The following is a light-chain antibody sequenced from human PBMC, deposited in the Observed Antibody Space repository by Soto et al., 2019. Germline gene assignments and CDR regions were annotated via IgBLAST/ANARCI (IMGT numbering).Light chain of an antibody. CDR1: QSISNN. J-gene: IGKJ2*01. CDR3: QQFNNWPPT. Sequence: EIVMTQSPATLSVSPGEKATLSCRASQSISNNLAWYQQKPGQAPRLLIYGASTRATGIPARVSGSGSGTEFTLTISSLQSEDFTVYYCQQFNNWPPTFGQGTKLEIK. CDR2: GAS. V-gene: IGKV3-15*01.